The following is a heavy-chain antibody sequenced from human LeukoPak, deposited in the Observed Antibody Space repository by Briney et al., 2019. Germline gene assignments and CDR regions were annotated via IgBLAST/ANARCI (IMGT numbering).Heavy chain of an antibody. CDR2: IYHSGST. V-gene: IGHV4-30-2*02. J-gene: IGHJ4*02. CDR3: ARSPGRGAYFDY. CDR1: GGSISSGGYS. D-gene: IGHD1-26*01. Sequence: SETLSLTCAVSGGSISSGGYSWSWIRQPPGKGLEWIGYIYHSGSTYYNPSLKSRVTISVDTSKNQFSLKLSSVTAADTAVYYCARSPGRGAYFDYWGQRTLVTVSS.